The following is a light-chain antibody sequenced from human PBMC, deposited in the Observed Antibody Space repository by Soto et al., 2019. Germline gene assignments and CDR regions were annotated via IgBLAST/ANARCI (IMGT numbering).Light chain of an antibody. CDR2: DTS. V-gene: IGKV3-15*01. Sequence: EVVIRQSPTTLCRAPLEVATLSCRASQGIGDTLAWYQHKPGQTPRLLIYDTSTRATGVPARFIGSGSGTDFTLTITRLEPEDFAVYYCQQYGGSPITFGLGTRLEIK. CDR3: QQYGGSPIT. J-gene: IGKJ5*01. CDR1: QGIGDT.